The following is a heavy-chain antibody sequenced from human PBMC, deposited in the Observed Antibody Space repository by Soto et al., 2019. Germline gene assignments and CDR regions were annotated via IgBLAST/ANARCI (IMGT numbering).Heavy chain of an antibody. CDR1: GFTFRSSA. CDR3: AKVSNNGGVLIRYFDL. Sequence: GGSLRLSCAASGFTFRSSAMSGVRQAPGKGLEWVSGITGNGGNTYYADSVKGRFTISRDNSNDTLSLLMNSLTVEDTAAYYCAKVSNNGGVLIRYFDLWGRGTLVTVSS. CDR2: ITGNGGNT. D-gene: IGHD2-8*01. J-gene: IGHJ2*01. V-gene: IGHV3-23*01.